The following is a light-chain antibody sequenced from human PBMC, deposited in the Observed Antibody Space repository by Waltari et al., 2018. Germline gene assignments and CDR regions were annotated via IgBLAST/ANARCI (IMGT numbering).Light chain of an antibody. CDR2: GTS. CDR1: QSVTGIS. J-gene: IGKJ4*01. V-gene: IGKV3-20*01. CDR3: QQYDGEVVT. Sequence: IVFTPSPGTLSLSPGERATLSCRASQSVTGISLAWYQEKLGQAPRLLIYGTSTRATGIPDRFSGSGSGTDFTLTISRLEPEDFAVYYCQQYDGEVVTFGGGTKVEI.